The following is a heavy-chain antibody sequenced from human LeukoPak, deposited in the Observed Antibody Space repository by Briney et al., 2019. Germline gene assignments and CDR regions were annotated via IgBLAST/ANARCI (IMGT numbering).Heavy chain of an antibody. Sequence: ASVKVSCKASGYTFTSYGISWVRQAPGQGLEWMGWISAYNGNTNYAQKLQGRVTMTTDTSTSTAYMELRSLRSEDTAVYYCARSRMGGRFLEWLSPLDYWGQGTLVTVSS. CDR1: GYTFTSYG. V-gene: IGHV1-18*01. CDR3: ARSRMGGRFLEWLSPLDY. D-gene: IGHD3-3*01. J-gene: IGHJ4*02. CDR2: ISAYNGNT.